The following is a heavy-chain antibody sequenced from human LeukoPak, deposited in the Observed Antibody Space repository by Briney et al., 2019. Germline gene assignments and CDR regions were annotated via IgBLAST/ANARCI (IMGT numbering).Heavy chain of an antibody. CDR2: INHSGST. CDR1: GFTFSSYS. V-gene: IGHV4-34*01. D-gene: IGHD3-10*01. Sequence: GSLRLSCAASGFTFSSYSMNWVRQAPGKGLEWIGEINHSGSTNYNPSLKSRVTISVDTSKNQFSLKLSSVTAADTAVYYCARRAGSGRYYYYMDVWGKGTTVTVSS. J-gene: IGHJ6*03. CDR3: ARRAGSGRYYYYMDV.